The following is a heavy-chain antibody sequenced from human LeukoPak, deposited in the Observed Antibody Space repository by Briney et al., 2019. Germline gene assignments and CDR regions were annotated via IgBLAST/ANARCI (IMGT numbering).Heavy chain of an antibody. Sequence: GGSLRLSCAASGFTFSNYTMSWVRQAPGKGLEWVSTISGGSITTYYADSAKGRFTISRDNSKNTMFLQMNSLRADDTAVYYCPRQSYASGWNPFDYWGQGILVTVSS. V-gene: IGHV3-23*01. J-gene: IGHJ4*02. CDR2: ISGGSITT. CDR1: GFTFSNYT. D-gene: IGHD6-19*01. CDR3: PRQSYASGWNPFDY.